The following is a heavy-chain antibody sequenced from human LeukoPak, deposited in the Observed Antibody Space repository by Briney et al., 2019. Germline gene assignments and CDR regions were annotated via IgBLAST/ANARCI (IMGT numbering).Heavy chain of an antibody. CDR1: GFTFSTYG. CDR2: VSYDASDK. CDR3: ARKHGSGGSYLDY. J-gene: IGHJ4*02. V-gene: IGHV3-30*03. Sequence: GRSLRLSCAASGFTFSTYGMHWVRQAPGKGLEWVAVVSYDASDKYYADSVKGRFTISRDNSKNMLYLQMNSLRAEDTAVYYCARKHGSGGSYLDYWGQGTLVTVSS. D-gene: IGHD1-26*01.